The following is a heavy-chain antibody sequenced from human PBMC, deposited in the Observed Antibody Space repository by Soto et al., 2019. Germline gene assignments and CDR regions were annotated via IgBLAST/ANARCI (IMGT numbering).Heavy chain of an antibody. CDR3: ARHGGPSRTGTGFGY. J-gene: IGHJ4*02. CDR1: GASISSSSYL. Sequence: PSETLSLTCAVSGASISSSSYLWGWIRQPPGKGLEWIGSIYYSGSTYYNPSLNSRATISLDTSKNQFSLKLSSVTTADTAVYYCARHGGPSRTGTGFGYWGQRTQVTVSS. CDR2: IYYSGST. D-gene: IGHD1-1*01. V-gene: IGHV4-39*01.